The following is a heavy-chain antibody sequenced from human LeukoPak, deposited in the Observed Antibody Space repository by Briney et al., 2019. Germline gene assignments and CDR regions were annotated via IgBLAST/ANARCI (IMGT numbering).Heavy chain of an antibody. CDR2: IWYDGSNK. CDR1: GFTFSSYG. J-gene: IGHJ6*02. CDR3: ARGRSLVGATSLDYYYYGMDV. D-gene: IGHD1-26*01. Sequence: GGSLRLSCAASGFTFSSYGMHWVRQAPGKGLEWVAVIWYDGSNKYYADSVKGRFTISRDNSKNTLYLQMNSLRAEDTAVYYCARGRSLVGATSLDYYYYGMDVWGQGTTVTVSS. V-gene: IGHV3-33*01.